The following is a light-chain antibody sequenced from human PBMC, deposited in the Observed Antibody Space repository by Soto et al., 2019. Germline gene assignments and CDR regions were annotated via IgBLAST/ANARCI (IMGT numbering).Light chain of an antibody. CDR1: SSDVGGYNF. V-gene: IGLV2-8*01. Sequence: QSALTQPPSASGSPGQSVTISCTGTSSDVGGYNFVSWFQQTPGKAPKLMIYEVNKRPSGVPDRFSGSRSGNTASLTVSGLQAEDEADYYCSSYAGSNNFVVFGGGTKVTVL. CDR3: SSYAGSNNFVV. J-gene: IGLJ2*01. CDR2: EVN.